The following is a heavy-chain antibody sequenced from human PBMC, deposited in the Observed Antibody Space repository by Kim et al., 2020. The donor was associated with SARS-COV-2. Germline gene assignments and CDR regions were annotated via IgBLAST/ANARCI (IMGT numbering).Heavy chain of an antibody. CDR1: GYTFTSYY. CDR2: INPSGGST. D-gene: IGHD3-10*01. Sequence: ASVKVSCKASGYTFTSYYMHWVRQAPGQGLEWMGIINPSGGSTSYAQKFQGRVTMTRDTSTSTVYMELSSLRSEDTAVYYCARDLWVSGLWFGELLRRVGSCPFDPWGQGTLVTVSS. J-gene: IGHJ5*02. V-gene: IGHV1-46*01. CDR3: ARDLWVSGLWFGELLRRVGSCPFDP.